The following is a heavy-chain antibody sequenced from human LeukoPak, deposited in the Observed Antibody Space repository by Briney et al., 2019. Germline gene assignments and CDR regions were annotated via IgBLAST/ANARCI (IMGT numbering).Heavy chain of an antibody. CDR1: GFTVSSNY. J-gene: IGHJ4*02. V-gene: IGHV3-53*01. D-gene: IGHD3-10*01. Sequence: PGGSLRLSCAASGFTVSSNYMSWVRQAPGKGLEWVSVLYRGGSTYYADSVKGRFTISRDNSKSTLLLQMNSLRAEDTAVYYCAREGFGSGSYYLDHWGQGTLVTVSS. CDR3: AREGFGSGSYYLDH. CDR2: LYRGGST.